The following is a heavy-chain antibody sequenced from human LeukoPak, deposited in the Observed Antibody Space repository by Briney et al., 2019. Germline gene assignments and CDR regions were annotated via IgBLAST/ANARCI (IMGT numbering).Heavy chain of an antibody. V-gene: IGHV3-73*01. CDR1: GFTFSGSA. CDR3: AKAGGSGYYNDAFDI. D-gene: IGHD3-22*01. Sequence: GGSLRLSCAASGFTFSGSAMHWVRQASGKGLEWVGRIRSKANSYATAYAASVKGRFTISRDDSKNTAYLQMNSLRAEDTALYYCAKAGGSGYYNDAFDIWGQGTMVTVSS. CDR2: IRSKANSYAT. J-gene: IGHJ3*02.